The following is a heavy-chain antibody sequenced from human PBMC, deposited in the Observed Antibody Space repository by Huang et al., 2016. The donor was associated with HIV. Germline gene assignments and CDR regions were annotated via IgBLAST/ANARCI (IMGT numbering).Heavy chain of an antibody. D-gene: IGHD3-10*01. V-gene: IGHV4-34*02. CDR1: GGSLSGYY. CDR3: ARDATKNPRGWFDP. J-gene: IGHJ5*02. Sequence: QVHLQQWGAGLLKSAETLSLTCAVYGGSLSGYYWSWLRQPPGTGREWIGEVNQLGSTKYNPSLKSRVSISMGESKKQFSLKLKFISDADTAVYFCARDATKNPRGWFDPWGQGSLVTVSS. CDR2: VNQLGST.